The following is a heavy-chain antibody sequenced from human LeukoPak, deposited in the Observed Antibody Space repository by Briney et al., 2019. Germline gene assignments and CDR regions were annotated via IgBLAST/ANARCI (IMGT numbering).Heavy chain of an antibody. V-gene: IGHV7-4-1*02. D-gene: IGHD3-16*02. Sequence: ASVKVSCKASGYTFTSYYMHWVRQAPGQGLEWMGWINPNPNTGNPTYAQGFTGRFVFSLDTSVSTAYLQISSLKAEDSAVYYCARAFQPLGGLSFPDYWGQGTLVTVSS. CDR3: ARAFQPLGGLSFPDY. CDR2: INPNPNTGNP. J-gene: IGHJ4*02. CDR1: GYTFTSYY.